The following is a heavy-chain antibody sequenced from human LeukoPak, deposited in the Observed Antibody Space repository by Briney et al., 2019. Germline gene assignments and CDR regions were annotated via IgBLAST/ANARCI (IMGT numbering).Heavy chain of an antibody. CDR1: GYIFSSYW. V-gene: IGHV1-69*04. CDR3: ARDGVPTF. Sequence: KISCKGSGYIFSSYWIGWVRRAPGQGLEWMGRIIPILGIANYAQKFQGRVTITADKSTSTAYMELSSLRSEDTAVYYCARDGVPTFWGQGTLVTVSS. D-gene: IGHD2/OR15-2a*01. CDR2: IIPILGIA. J-gene: IGHJ4*02.